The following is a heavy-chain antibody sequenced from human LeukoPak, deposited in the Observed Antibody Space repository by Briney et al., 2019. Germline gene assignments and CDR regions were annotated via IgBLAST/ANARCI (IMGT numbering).Heavy chain of an antibody. D-gene: IGHD3-10*01. V-gene: IGHV3-30*02. Sequence: GGSLRLSCAASGFTFSNYDMHWIRQAPGKGLEWVTFTRYDGSNKDYADSVKGRFTISRDNSKNTVHLQMNSLRAEDTALYYCAKDSNRGGAFDIWGQGTMVTVSS. CDR3: AKDSNRGGAFDI. CDR1: GFTFSNYD. CDR2: TRYDGSNK. J-gene: IGHJ3*02.